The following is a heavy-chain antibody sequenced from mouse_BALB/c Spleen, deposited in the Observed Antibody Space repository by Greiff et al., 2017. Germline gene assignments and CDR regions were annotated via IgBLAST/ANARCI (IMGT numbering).Heavy chain of an antibody. CDR3: ARWGTTVVAPAMDY. Sequence: DVKLQESGPGLVKPSQSLSLTCTVTGYSITSDYAWNWIRQFPGNKLEWMGYISYSGSTSYNPSLKSRISITRDTSKNQFFLQLNSVTTEDTATYYCARWGTTVVAPAMDYWGQGTSVTVSS. CDR1: GYSITSDYA. CDR2: ISYSGST. J-gene: IGHJ4*01. V-gene: IGHV3-2*02. D-gene: IGHD1-1*01.